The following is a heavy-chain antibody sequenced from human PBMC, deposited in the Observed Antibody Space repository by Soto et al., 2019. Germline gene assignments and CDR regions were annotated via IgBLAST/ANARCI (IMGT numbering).Heavy chain of an antibody. J-gene: IGHJ6*03. CDR2: IYSGGST. V-gene: IGHV3-53*04. Sequence: EVQLVESGGGLVQPGGSLRLSCAASGFTVSSNYMSWVRQAPGKGLEWVSVIYSGGSTYYADSVEGRCTISRHNSKNTLYLQMNSLRAEDTAVYYCTRDHRGRYCSSTSCYGGYYYYYMDVWGKGTTVTVSS. D-gene: IGHD2-2*01. CDR3: TRDHRGRYCSSTSCYGGYYYYYMDV. CDR1: GFTVSSNY.